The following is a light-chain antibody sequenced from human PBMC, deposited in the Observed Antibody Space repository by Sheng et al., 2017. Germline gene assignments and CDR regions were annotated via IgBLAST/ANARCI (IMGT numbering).Light chain of an antibody. Sequence: SYELTQPPSVSVSPGQTASITCSGNKLGDKYVCWYQQKPGQSPILVMYQNKKRPSGIPERFSGSNSGNTATLTISGTQAMDEADYYCQAWDSSTGVFGTGTKVTVL. CDR1: KLGDKY. J-gene: IGLJ1*01. CDR3: QAWDSSTGV. CDR2: QNK. V-gene: IGLV3-1*01.